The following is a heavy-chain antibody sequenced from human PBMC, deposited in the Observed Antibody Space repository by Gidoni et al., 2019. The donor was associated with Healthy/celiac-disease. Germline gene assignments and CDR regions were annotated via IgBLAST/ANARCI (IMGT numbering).Heavy chain of an antibody. V-gene: IGHV1-69*01. D-gene: IGHD3-22*01. CDR2: IIPYFGTA. CDR1: GGNFSSYA. CDR3: ARAADSSGYYYSPFDY. J-gene: IGHJ4*02. Sequence: QVQLVQSGAEVKKPGSSVKVSCKASGGNFSSYAISWVRQAPGQGLEWRGGIIPYFGTANYAQKFQGRVTITADESTSTAYMELSSLRSEDTAVYYCARAADSSGYYYSPFDYWGQGTLVTVSS.